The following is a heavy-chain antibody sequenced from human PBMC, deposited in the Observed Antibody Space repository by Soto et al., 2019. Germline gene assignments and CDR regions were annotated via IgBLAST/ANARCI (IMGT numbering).Heavy chain of an antibody. CDR2: ISGGGRDI. V-gene: IGHV3-21*01. J-gene: IGHJ6*02. D-gene: IGHD6-6*01. Sequence: PGGSLRLSCAASGFTFSSYSLNWVRQAPGKGLEWVSSISGGGRDIKYGDSGKGRFIISRDNAMDSLHLQMYSLRADDTAIYFCATSLAVQLGYYGMDVWGPGTTVTVSS. CDR3: ATSLAVQLGYYGMDV. CDR1: GFTFSSYS.